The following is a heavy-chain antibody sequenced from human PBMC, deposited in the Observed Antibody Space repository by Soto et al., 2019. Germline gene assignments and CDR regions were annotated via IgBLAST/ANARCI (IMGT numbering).Heavy chain of an antibody. D-gene: IGHD3-3*01. CDR2: ISGSGGST. CDR1: WFTFYSHA. CDR3: AKVGRITIFGVVKDGMDF. Sequence: PGGSPKLSLSAPWFTFYSHAIRWGPPAPGEGPEWVSAISGSGGSTYYADSVKGRFTISRDNSKNTLYLQMNSLRAEDTAVYYCAKVGRITIFGVVKDGMDFWGQGTTVTVSS. J-gene: IGHJ6*02. V-gene: IGHV3-23*01.